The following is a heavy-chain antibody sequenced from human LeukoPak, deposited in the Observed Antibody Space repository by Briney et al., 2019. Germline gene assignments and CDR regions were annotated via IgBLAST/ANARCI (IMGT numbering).Heavy chain of an antibody. CDR3: AMGYCSSTSCRTNWFDP. CDR2: IYHSGST. D-gene: IGHD2-2*01. CDR1: GGSISSSNW. Sequence: SETLSLTCAVSGGSISSSNWWSWVGQPPGKGLEWIGEIYHSGSTNYNPSLKSRVTISVDKSKNQFSLKLSSVTAADTAVYYCAMGYCSSTSCRTNWFDPWGQGTLVTVSS. V-gene: IGHV4-4*02. J-gene: IGHJ5*02.